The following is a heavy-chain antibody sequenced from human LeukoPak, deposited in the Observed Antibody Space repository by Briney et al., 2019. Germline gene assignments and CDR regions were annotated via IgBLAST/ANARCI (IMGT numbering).Heavy chain of an antibody. CDR3: AKDSGWILFDD. CDR2: IIPSGGTT. J-gene: IGHJ4*02. CDR1: GFTFSSYW. D-gene: IGHD2-2*03. Sequence: GGSLRLSCAASGFTFSSYWMNWVRQAPGKGLEWVSGIIPSGGTTYYADSVKGRFTFSRDNSQNTMYLQMNSLRAEDTALYFCAKDSGWILFDDWGQGTLVTVSS. V-gene: IGHV3-23*01.